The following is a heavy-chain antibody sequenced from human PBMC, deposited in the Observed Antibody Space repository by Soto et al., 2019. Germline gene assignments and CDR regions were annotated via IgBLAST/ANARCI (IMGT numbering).Heavy chain of an antibody. D-gene: IGHD1-7*01. CDR2: ISSTGSPI. CDR3: ANKRGGTTYFGS. CDR1: GFTFSSYE. Sequence: GGSLRLSCAASGFTFSSYEMNWVRQAPGKGLEWVSYISSTGSPIYADSVKGRFTISRENAQNSLSLQMNSLRAEDTAIYYCANKRGGTTYFGSWGQGTMVTVYS. J-gene: IGHJ4*02. V-gene: IGHV3-48*03.